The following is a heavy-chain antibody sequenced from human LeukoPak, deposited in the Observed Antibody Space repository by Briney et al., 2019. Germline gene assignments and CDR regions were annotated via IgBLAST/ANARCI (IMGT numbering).Heavy chain of an antibody. V-gene: IGHV1-18*04. J-gene: IGHJ5*02. CDR1: GYTFTNYG. Sequence: ASVKVSCKASGYTFTNYGISWVRQAPGQGLEWMGWISGYNGNTNYVQKLQGRVTMTTDTSTSTAYMELRSLRSDDTAVCYCARDSLYSSGTDGFDPWGQGTLVTVSS. D-gene: IGHD6-19*01. CDR2: ISGYNGNT. CDR3: ARDSLYSSGTDGFDP.